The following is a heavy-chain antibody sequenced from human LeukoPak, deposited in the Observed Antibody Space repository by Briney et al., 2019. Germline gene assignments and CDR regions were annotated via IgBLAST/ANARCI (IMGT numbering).Heavy chain of an antibody. J-gene: IGHJ6*03. V-gene: IGHV1-69*05. Sequence: ASVTVSCKASGGTFNIYAISWVRQAPGQGRERMGGIIPIFGTANYAQKFQGRVTITTDESTSTAYMELSSLRSEDTAVYYCASTGVYCTNGVCYNEFYYYYMDVWGKGTTVTVSS. D-gene: IGHD2-8*01. CDR3: ASTGVYCTNGVCYNEFYYYYMDV. CDR2: IIPIFGTA. CDR1: GGTFNIYA.